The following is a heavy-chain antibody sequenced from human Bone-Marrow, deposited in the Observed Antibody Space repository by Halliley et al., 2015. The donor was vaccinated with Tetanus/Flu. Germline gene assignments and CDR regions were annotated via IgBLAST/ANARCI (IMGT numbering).Heavy chain of an antibody. Sequence: SLRLSCAASGFTFDDYYMTWIRQAPGKGLEYISSLSGSGTSIYYAASVKGRFTISRDNAKNSLYLQMHSLRVEDTAVYFCAREMGDGYRDRLNSEFMGWYYFDIWGRGTLVTVSS. V-gene: IGHV3-11*01. D-gene: IGHD5-12*01. CDR1: GFTFDDYY. J-gene: IGHJ4*02. CDR2: LSGSGTSI. CDR3: AREMGDGYRDRLNSEFMGWYYFDI.